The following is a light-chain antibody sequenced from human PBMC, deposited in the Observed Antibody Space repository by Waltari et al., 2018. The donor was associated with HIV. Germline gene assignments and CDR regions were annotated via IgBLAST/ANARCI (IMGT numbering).Light chain of an antibody. CDR2: LGS. CDR1: QSLLHSNGYNY. Sequence: DIVMTQSQLSLPVTPGEPASISCRSSQSLLHSNGYNYLDWYLQKPGQSPQLLIYLGSNRASGVPDRFSGSGSGTDFTLKISRVEAEDVGVYYCMQALQTPTFGQGTKVEIK. V-gene: IGKV2-28*01. CDR3: MQALQTPT. J-gene: IGKJ1*01.